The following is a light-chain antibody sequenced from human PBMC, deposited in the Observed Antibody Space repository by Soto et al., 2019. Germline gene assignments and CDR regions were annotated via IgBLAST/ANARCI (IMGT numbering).Light chain of an antibody. V-gene: IGKV1-9*01. CDR2: TAS. Sequence: DIQLTKSPSFLSASVGARVTITCRARQGISNYFAWYQRKPGKAPKLLIDTASTLQRGGPSRFSLSGSGTEFTPKISSLHPEEIATEKCQQINSYPLTFGGGTKVEIK. CDR3: QQINSYPLT. CDR1: QGISNY. J-gene: IGKJ4*01.